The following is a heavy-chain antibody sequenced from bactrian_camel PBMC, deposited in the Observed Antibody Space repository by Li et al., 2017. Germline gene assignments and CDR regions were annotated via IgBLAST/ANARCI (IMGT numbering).Heavy chain of an antibody. CDR1: GVTVSSAE. CDR2: ISTGGAGT. V-gene: IGHV3S40*01. CDR3: AASANYYGPRYGCGSVKY. Sequence: DVQLVESGGDLVQPGGSLTLSCKASGVTVSSAEMNWVRQAPGKGPGFVAGISTGGAGTFYGDAVKGRFAIPRDNAKNTVYLQMDSLKPEDTATYICAASANYYGPRYGCGSVKYWGQGTQVTVS. J-gene: IGHJ4*01. D-gene: IGHD3*01.